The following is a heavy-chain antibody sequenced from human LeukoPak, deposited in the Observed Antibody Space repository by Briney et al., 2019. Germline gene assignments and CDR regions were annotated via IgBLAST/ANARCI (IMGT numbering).Heavy chain of an antibody. Sequence: GGSLRLSCAASGFAFSSHAMNWVRQAPGKGLEWVSTISGSGGSTYYADSVKGRFTISRDNSKNTLYLQMNSLRAEDTAVYYCAKEAAGYDSSGYSDYWGQGTLVSVSP. CDR1: GFAFSSHA. CDR2: ISGSGGST. V-gene: IGHV3-23*01. CDR3: AKEAAGYDSSGYSDY. D-gene: IGHD3-22*01. J-gene: IGHJ4*02.